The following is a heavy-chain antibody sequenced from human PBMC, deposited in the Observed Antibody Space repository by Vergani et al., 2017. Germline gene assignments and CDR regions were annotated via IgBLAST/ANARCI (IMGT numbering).Heavy chain of an antibody. D-gene: IGHD6-6*01. CDR3: AKGHLAARTYNWFDP. CDR1: GFTFDDYA. V-gene: IGHV3-9*01. J-gene: IGHJ5*02. CDR2: ISWNSGSI. Sequence: EVQLVESGGGLVQPGRSLRLSCAASGFTFDDYAMHWVRQAPGKGLEWVSGISWNSGSIGYADSVKGRFTITRDNAKNSLYLQMNSVRAEDTALYYCAKGHLAARTYNWFDPWGQGTLVTVSS.